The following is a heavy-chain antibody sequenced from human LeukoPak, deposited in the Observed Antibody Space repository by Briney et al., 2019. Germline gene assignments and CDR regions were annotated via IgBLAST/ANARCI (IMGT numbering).Heavy chain of an antibody. CDR1: GGTFSSYA. V-gene: IGHV1-69*04. CDR3: ARELITIFGVGRYYYYGMDV. J-gene: IGHJ6*02. CDR2: IIPILGIA. Sequence: SVKVSCKASGGTFSSYAIIWVRQAPGQGLEWMGRIIPILGIANYAQKFQGRVTITADKSTSTAYMELSSLRSEDTAVYYCARELITIFGVGRYYYYGMDVWGQGTTVTVSS. D-gene: IGHD3-3*01.